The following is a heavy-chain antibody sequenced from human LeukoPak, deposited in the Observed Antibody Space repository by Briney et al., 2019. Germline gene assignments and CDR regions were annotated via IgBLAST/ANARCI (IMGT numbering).Heavy chain of an antibody. CDR3: ATGPQLLWFGEFSF. D-gene: IGHD3-10*01. CDR1: GYTLTELS. CDR2: FDPEDGET. V-gene: IGHV1-24*01. Sequence: GASVKVSCKVSGYTLTELSVHWVQQAPGKGLEWRGGFDPEDGETIYAQKFQGRVTMTEDTSTDTAYMELSSLRSEDTAVYYCATGPQLLWFGEFSFWGQGTLVTVSS. J-gene: IGHJ4*02.